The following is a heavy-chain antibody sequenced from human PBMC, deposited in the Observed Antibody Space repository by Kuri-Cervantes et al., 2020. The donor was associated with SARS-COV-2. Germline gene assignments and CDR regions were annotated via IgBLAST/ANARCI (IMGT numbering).Heavy chain of an antibody. J-gene: IGHJ3*02. CDR2: IYSGGRT. CDR1: GFTVSSNY. V-gene: IGHV3-53*01. Sequence: GGSLRLSCAASGFTVSSNYMSWVRQAPGKGLEWVSVIYSGGRTYYADSVKGRFTISRDNSKNTLYLQMNSLRAEDTAVYYCAREMKEGAVMGAFDIWGQGTMVTVSS. D-gene: IGHD1-26*01. CDR3: AREMKEGAVMGAFDI.